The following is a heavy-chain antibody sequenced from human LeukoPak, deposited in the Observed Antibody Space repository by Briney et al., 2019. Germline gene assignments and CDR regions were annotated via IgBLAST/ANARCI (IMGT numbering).Heavy chain of an antibody. Sequence: PSETLSLTCTVSGGSIDSYYWSWIRQPPGKGLEWIGYIYYTGSTEYHPSLKSRVTISLDTSKTQFSLTLTSVTAPDTAVYYCARAYQSAEYYFDYWGHGKLVSVSS. CDR2: IYYTGST. V-gene: IGHV4-59*01. CDR3: ARAYQSAEYYFDY. D-gene: IGHD2-2*01. J-gene: IGHJ4*01. CDR1: GGSIDSYY.